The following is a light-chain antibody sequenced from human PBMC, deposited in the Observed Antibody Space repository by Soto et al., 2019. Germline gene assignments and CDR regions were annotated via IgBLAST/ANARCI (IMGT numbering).Light chain of an antibody. CDR3: CSYAGSSTFYV. CDR2: DVY. J-gene: IGLJ1*01. CDR1: SSDVGGYGY. Sequence: QSALTQPRSVSGSHGQSVTISCTGTSSDVGGYGYVSWYQQHPGKAPKLMIYDVYNRPSGVPDRFSGSKSDNTASLTISGLQAEDEAVYYCCSYAGSSTFYVFGTGTKLTVL. V-gene: IGLV2-11*01.